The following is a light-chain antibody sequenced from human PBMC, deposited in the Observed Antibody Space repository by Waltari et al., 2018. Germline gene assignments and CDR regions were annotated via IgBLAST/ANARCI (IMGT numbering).Light chain of an antibody. CDR1: SSNIGSNT. Sequence: QSVLTQPPSASGPPGQRVTIPCSGSSSNIGSNTVNWYQQLPGTAPKLLIYSNNQRPSGVPDRFSGSKSGTSASLAISGLQSEDEGDYYCAAWDDSLNGLFGGGTKLTVL. J-gene: IGLJ2*01. CDR2: SNN. CDR3: AAWDDSLNGL. V-gene: IGLV1-44*01.